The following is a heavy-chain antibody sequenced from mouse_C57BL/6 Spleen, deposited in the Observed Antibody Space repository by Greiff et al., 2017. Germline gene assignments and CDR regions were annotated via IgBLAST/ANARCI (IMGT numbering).Heavy chain of an antibody. CDR2: ISDGGSYT. V-gene: IGHV5-4*01. Sequence: EVQLQESGGGLVKPGGSLKLSCAASGFTFSSYAMSWVRQTPEKRLEWVATISDGGSYTYYPDNVKGRFTISRDNAKNNLYLQMSHLKSEDTAMYYCARDRGDGYYGFAYWGQGTLVTVSA. CDR1: GFTFSSYA. D-gene: IGHD2-3*01. CDR3: ARDRGDGYYGFAY. J-gene: IGHJ3*01.